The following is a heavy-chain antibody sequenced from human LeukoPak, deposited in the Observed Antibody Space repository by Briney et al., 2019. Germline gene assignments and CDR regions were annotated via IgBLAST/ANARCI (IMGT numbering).Heavy chain of an antibody. CDR3: ARHGLVETTYYYYYMGV. CDR2: IYHSGST. J-gene: IGHJ6*03. D-gene: IGHD1-26*01. Sequence: PSETLSLTCAVSGYSISSGYYWGWIRQPPGKGLEWIGSIYHSGSTYYNPSLKSRVTISVDTSKNQFSLKLSSVTAADTAVYYCARHGLVETTYYYYYMGVWGKGTTVTVSS. CDR1: GYSISSGYY. V-gene: IGHV4-38-2*01.